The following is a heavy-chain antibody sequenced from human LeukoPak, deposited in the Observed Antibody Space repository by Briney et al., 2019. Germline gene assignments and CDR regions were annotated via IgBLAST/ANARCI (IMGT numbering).Heavy chain of an antibody. Sequence: ASVKVSCKASGYTFTSYYMHWVRQAPGQGLEWMGIINPSGGSTSYAQKFQGRVTMTRDTSTSTVYKELSSLRSEDTAVYYCARAKRLVRAVAGRSHDAFDIWGQGTMVTVSS. V-gene: IGHV1-46*01. J-gene: IGHJ3*02. CDR1: GYTFTSYY. CDR2: INPSGGST. D-gene: IGHD6-19*01. CDR3: ARAKRLVRAVAGRSHDAFDI.